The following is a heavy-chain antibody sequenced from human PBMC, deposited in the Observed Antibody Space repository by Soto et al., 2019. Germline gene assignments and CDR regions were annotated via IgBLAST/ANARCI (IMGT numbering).Heavy chain of an antibody. J-gene: IGHJ5*02. Sequence: SGPTLVNPTQTLTLTCTFSGFSLSTSGVGVGWIRQPPGKALEWLALIHWNDDKRYSPSLKSRLTITKDTSKNQVVLTMTNMDPVDTATYYCARLAYYDFWSGYDNWFDPWGQGTLVTVSS. CDR2: IHWNDDK. CDR3: ARLAYYDFWSGYDNWFDP. D-gene: IGHD3-3*01. V-gene: IGHV2-5*01. CDR1: GFSLSTSGVG.